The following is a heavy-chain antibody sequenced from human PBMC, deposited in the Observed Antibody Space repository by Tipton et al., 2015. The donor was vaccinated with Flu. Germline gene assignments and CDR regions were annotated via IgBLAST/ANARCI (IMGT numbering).Heavy chain of an antibody. V-gene: IGHV3-7*01. CDR3: ARDRRFYGMDV. CDR2: IRQDGSEK. Sequence: SLRLSCVASGFTFRSYAMSWVRQAPGKGPQWVANIRQDGSEKYYVDSVKGRFTISRDNTKNSLYLQMNSLRAEDTAVYYCARDRRFYGMDVWGPGTTVTVSS. J-gene: IGHJ6*02. CDR1: GFTFRSYA. D-gene: IGHD3-16*01.